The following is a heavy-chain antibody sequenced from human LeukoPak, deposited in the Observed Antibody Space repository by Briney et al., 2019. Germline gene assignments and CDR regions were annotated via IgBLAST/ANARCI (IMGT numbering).Heavy chain of an antibody. J-gene: IGHJ5*02. Sequence: SETLSLTCTVSGGSISSSNYYWGWIRQPPGKGLEWIGSIYYSGSTYYNPSLESRVTISVDTPKNHLSLKLTSITAADTAVYYWARRGDCSGGTCCSVSWFDPWGQGTLVTVSS. CDR3: ARRGDCSGGTCCSVSWFDP. D-gene: IGHD2-15*01. CDR1: GGSISSSNYY. V-gene: IGHV4-39*02. CDR2: IYYSGST.